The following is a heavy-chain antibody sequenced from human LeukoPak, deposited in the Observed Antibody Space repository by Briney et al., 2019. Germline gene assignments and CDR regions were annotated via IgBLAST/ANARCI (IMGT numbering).Heavy chain of an antibody. CDR3: ARVRGPTVRTMYFDY. J-gene: IGHJ4*02. V-gene: IGHV3-48*04. Sequence: GGSLRLSCAGSGFTFSSHGMIWVRQTPGKGLEWLSYISPGGTTINSADSVKDRFITSRDNGKSSLFLQTNSLRAEDTAVHYCARVRGPTVRTMYFDYWGQGTLVTVSS. CDR1: GFTFSSHG. D-gene: IGHD2-8*01. CDR2: ISPGGTTI.